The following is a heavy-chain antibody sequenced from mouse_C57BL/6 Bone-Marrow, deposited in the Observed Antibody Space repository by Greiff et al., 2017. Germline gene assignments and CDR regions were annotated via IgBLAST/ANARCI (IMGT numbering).Heavy chain of an antibody. CDR3: ARSDGFAY. J-gene: IGHJ3*01. CDR1: GFTFTDYY. CDR2: IRNKANGYTT. V-gene: IGHV7-3*01. Sequence: EVKLMESGGGLVQPGGSLSLSCAASGFTFTDYYMSWVRQPPGKALEWLGFIRNKANGYTTEYSASVKGRFTITRDNSQSILYLQMNALVAEDSATYYCARSDGFAYWGQGTLVTVSA.